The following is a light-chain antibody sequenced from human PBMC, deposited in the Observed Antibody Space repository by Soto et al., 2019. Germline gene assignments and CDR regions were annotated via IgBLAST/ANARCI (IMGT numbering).Light chain of an antibody. CDR2: DVS. CDR1: SSDVGGYNY. CDR3: SSYTSSSTLVV. V-gene: IGLV2-14*01. J-gene: IGLJ2*01. Sequence: QSALTQPASVSGSPGQSITISCTGTSSDVGGYNYVSWYQQHPGKAPKLMIYDVSNRPSGVSNRFSDSKSGNTASLTISGLQAEDEADYYCSSYTSSSTLVVFGAGTMLTVL.